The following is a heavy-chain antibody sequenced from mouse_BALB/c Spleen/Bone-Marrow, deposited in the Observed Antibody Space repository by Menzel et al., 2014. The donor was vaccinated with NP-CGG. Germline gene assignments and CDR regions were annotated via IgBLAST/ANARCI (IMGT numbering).Heavy chain of an antibody. CDR3: AGELRFGY. Sequence: QVQLKESGPELVEPGASVKMSCKASGYTFTDYVISWVKQRTGQGLDWIGEIYPGSASIYYNEKFKGKATLTADKSSTTAYMQLSSLTSGDSAVYFCAGELRFGYWGQGTLVTVSA. CDR2: IYPGSASI. CDR1: GYTFTDYV. J-gene: IGHJ3*01. V-gene: IGHV1-77*01.